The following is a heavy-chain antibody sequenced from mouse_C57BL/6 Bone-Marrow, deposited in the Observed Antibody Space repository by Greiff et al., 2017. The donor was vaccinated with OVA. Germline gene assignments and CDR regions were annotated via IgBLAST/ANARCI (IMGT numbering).Heavy chain of an antibody. CDR3: ARGGEDYYGSRVWYFDV. V-gene: IGHV1-53*01. CDR1: GYTFTSYW. D-gene: IGHD1-1*01. J-gene: IGHJ1*03. Sequence: VQLQQPGTELVKPGASVKLSCKASGYTFTSYWMHWVKQRPGQGLEWIGNINPSNGGTNYNEKFKSKATLTVDKSSSTAYMQLSSLTSEDSAVYYGARGGEDYYGSRVWYFDVWGTGTTVTVSS. CDR2: INPSNGGT.